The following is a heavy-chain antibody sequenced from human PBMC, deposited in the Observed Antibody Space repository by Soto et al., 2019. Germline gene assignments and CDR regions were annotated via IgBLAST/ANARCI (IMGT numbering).Heavy chain of an antibody. CDR1: GFSFSNYW. J-gene: IGHJ4*02. Sequence: ELQLVESGGGLVQPGGSLRLSCVVSGFSFSNYWMSWVRQAPGKGLEWVANIKQDGSETYYVDSVKGRFTISRDNXEDSLYLQMTSLRGDDTAVYYCASGWATRAGTGDNWGQGALGIVSA. D-gene: IGHD6-19*01. CDR3: ASGWATRAGTGDN. CDR2: IKQDGSET. V-gene: IGHV3-7*01.